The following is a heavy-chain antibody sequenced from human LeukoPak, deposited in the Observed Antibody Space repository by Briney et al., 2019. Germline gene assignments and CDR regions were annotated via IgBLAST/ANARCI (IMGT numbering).Heavy chain of an antibody. CDR1: GGSISSVGYY. Sequence: PSQTLSLTCTVSGGSISSVGYYWSWIRQHPGKGLEWIGYIYYSGSTYYNPSLKSRVTISVDTSKNQFSLKLSSVTAADTAVYYCAGGGYYYGSGRLSYYYYYMDVWGKGTTVTVSS. D-gene: IGHD3-10*01. CDR3: AGGGYYYGSGRLSYYYYYMDV. V-gene: IGHV4-31*03. J-gene: IGHJ6*03. CDR2: IYYSGST.